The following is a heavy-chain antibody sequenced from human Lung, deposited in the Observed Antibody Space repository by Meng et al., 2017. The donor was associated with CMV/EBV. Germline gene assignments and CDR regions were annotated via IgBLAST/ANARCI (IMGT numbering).Heavy chain of an antibody. CDR3: ARKTFYHGSGSYYNVNYNYYYGMDV. CDR2: ISGYNGYT. D-gene: IGHD3-10*01. J-gene: IGHJ6*02. Sequence: ISWVRQDPGGGLEWMGWISGYNGYTIYTQSLQGRVTMTIEESRSTAYMELRGLRLDDTAVYYCARKTFYHGSGSYYNVNYNYYYGMDVWGQGTAVTVSS. V-gene: IGHV1-18*01.